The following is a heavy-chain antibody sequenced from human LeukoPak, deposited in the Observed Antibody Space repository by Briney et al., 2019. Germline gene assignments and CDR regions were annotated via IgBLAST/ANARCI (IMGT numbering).Heavy chain of an antibody. V-gene: IGHV3-23*01. J-gene: IGHJ6*02. Sequence: GGSLRLSCAASGFTFSSYAMSWVRQAPGKGLEWVSAISGSGGSTYYADSVKGRFTISRDNSKNTLYLQMNSLRAEDTAVYYCTKGYCSSTSCYAGEDYYYGMDVWGRGTTVTVSS. CDR1: GFTFSSYA. D-gene: IGHD2-2*01. CDR3: TKGYCSSTSCYAGEDYYYGMDV. CDR2: ISGSGGST.